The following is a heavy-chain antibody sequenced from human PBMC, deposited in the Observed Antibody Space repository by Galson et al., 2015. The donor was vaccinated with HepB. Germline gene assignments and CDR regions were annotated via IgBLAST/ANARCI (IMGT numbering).Heavy chain of an antibody. Sequence: SVKVSCKASGYTFTSYYMHWVRQAPGQGLEWMGIINPSGGSTSYAQKFQGRVTMTRDTSTSTVYMELSSLRSEDTGVYYCARERELGKTYYDILTGYYSFDYWGQGTLVTVSS. J-gene: IGHJ4*02. D-gene: IGHD3-9*01. CDR3: ARERELGKTYYDILTGYYSFDY. V-gene: IGHV1-46*01. CDR1: GYTFTSYY. CDR2: INPSGGST.